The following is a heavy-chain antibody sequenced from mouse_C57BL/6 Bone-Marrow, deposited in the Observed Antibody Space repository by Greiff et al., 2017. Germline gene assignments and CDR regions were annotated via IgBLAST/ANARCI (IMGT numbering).Heavy chain of an antibody. CDR2: IDPEDGDT. Sequence: EVQLQQSGAELVRPGASVKLSCTASGFNIKDYYMHWVKQRPEQGLEWIGRIDPEDGDTEYAPKFQGKATMTADTSSNTAYLQLSSLTSEDTAVYYCTTEDGYYHYYAMDYWGQGTSVTVSS. J-gene: IGHJ4*01. V-gene: IGHV14-1*01. CDR3: TTEDGYYHYYAMDY. CDR1: GFNIKDYY. D-gene: IGHD2-3*01.